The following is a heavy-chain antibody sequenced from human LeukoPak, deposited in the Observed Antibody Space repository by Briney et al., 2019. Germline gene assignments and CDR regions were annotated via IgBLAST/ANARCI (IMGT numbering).Heavy chain of an antibody. CDR1: GYSFATYW. J-gene: IGHJ4*02. CDR3: ARLIPGIAAAVDY. CDR2: IYPGDSDT. Sequence: GASLKISCKGFGYSFATYWIGWVRQMPGKGLEWMGIIYPGDSDTRYSPSFQGQVTISADKSITTAYLQWSSLKASDTAMYYCARLIPGIAAAVDYWGQGTLVTVSS. D-gene: IGHD6-13*01. V-gene: IGHV5-51*01.